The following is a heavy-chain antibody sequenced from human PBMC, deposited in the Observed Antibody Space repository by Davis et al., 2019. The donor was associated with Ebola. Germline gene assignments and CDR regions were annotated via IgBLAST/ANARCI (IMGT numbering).Heavy chain of an antibody. V-gene: IGHV3-23*01. CDR1: GFTFSSYA. Sequence: PGGSLRLSCAPSGFTFSSYAMSWVRPAPGKGLEWVSTIIGGGGRTNYADSVKGRFTISRDNSKHTLYLQMNSLRAEETAVYYCAKEYYYDSSGYYPPYFDYWGQGTLVTVSS. D-gene: IGHD3-22*01. J-gene: IGHJ4*02. CDR2: IIGGGGRT. CDR3: AKEYYYDSSGYYPPYFDY.